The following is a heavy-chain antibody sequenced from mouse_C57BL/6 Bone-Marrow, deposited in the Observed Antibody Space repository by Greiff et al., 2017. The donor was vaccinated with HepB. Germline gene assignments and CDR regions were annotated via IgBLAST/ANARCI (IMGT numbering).Heavy chain of an antibody. V-gene: IGHV1-62-2*01. J-gene: IGHJ4*01. CDR1: GYTFTEYT. CDR3: ARHEGGVDYDGDAMDY. Sequence: VKLQQSGAELVKPGASVKLSCKASGYTFTEYTIHWVKQRSGQGLEWIGWFYPGSGSIKYNEKFKDKATLTADKSSSTVYMELSRLTSEDSAVYFCARHEGGVDYDGDAMDYWGQGTSVTVSS. D-gene: IGHD2-4*01. CDR2: FYPGSGSI.